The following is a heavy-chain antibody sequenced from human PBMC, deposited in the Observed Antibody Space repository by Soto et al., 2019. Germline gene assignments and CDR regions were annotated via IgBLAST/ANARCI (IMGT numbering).Heavy chain of an antibody. D-gene: IGHD3-3*01. V-gene: IGHV3-21*01. J-gene: IGHJ4*02. CDR2: ISSSSSYI. Sequence: RRLSCAASGFTFSSYSMNWVRQAPGKGLEWVSSISSSSSYIYYADSVKGRFTISRDNAKNSLYLQMNSLRAEDTAVYYCARPGDYDFWSGYLWGQGTLVTVSS. CDR1: GFTFSSYS. CDR3: ARPGDYDFWSGYL.